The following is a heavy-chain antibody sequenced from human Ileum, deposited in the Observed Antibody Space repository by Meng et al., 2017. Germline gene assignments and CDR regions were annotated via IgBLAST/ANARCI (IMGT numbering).Heavy chain of an antibody. CDR3: ARDRSSGWYYYYYGMDV. CDR2: ISSSGSTI. J-gene: IGHJ6*02. D-gene: IGHD6-19*01. CDR1: GFIFSSYE. Sequence: GGSLRLSCAASGFIFSSYEMNWVRQAPGKGLEWVSYISSSGSTIYYADSVKGRFTISRDNAKNSLYLQMNSLRAEDTAVYYCARDRSSGWYYYYYGMDVWGQGTTVTVSS. V-gene: IGHV3-48*03.